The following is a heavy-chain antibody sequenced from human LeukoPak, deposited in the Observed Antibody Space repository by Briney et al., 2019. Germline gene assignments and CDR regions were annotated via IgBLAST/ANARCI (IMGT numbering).Heavy chain of an antibody. J-gene: IGHJ4*02. Sequence: GGSLRLSCAVSGFTVSSNYMSWVRQAPGKGLEGVSVIYGDGSTYYADSVKGRFTISRDNSQNTLYLQMNSVRADDTAVYYCARGGALLVAATFDYWGQGTLVTVSS. CDR2: IYGDGST. V-gene: IGHV3-66*01. CDR3: ARGGALLVAATFDY. CDR1: GFTVSSNY. D-gene: IGHD2-15*01.